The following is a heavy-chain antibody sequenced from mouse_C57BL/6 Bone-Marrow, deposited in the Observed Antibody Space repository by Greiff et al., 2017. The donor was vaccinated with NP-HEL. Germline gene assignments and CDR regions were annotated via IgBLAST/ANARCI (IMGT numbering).Heavy chain of an antibody. CDR3: ARWSTGSLDY. D-gene: IGHD4-1*02. V-gene: IGHV1-81*01. Sequence: VQLQQSGAELARPGASVKLSCKASGYTFTSYGISWVKQRTGQGLEWIGEIYPRSGNTYYNEKFKGKATLTADKSSSTAYMELRSLTSEESEVSFCARWSTGSLDYWGQGTTLTVSS. CDR2: IYPRSGNT. J-gene: IGHJ2*01. CDR1: GYTFTSYG.